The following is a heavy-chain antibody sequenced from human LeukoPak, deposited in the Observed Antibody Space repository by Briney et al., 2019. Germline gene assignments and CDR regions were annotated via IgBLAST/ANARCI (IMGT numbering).Heavy chain of an antibody. Sequence: ASVKVSCKASGYTFTSDYIHWVRQAPGQGLEWLGIINPSGGRTTYGQNFQGRVTMTRDTSTSTVYMELSSLRSEDTAVYYCARGSRFLDYWGQGTLVTVSS. J-gene: IGHJ4*02. CDR3: ARGSRFLDY. CDR1: GYTFTSDY. D-gene: IGHD3-3*01. CDR2: INPSGGRT. V-gene: IGHV1-46*01.